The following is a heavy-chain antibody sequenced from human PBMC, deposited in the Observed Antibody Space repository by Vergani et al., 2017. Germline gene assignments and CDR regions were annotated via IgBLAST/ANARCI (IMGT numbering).Heavy chain of an antibody. CDR1: GGSFNDYW. CDR3: AREGYCINGVCFTLFDV. D-gene: IGHD2-8*01. V-gene: IGHV4-34*01. CDR2: IRHDGIT. J-gene: IGHJ4*02. Sequence: QAQLQQWGAGLLKPSETLSLTCAIYGGSFNDYWWTWIRQPPGKGLEWIGEIRHDGITHYSPSLKSRVTISIDTSTHQFSLHLRSVTAADTAVYYCAREGYCINGVCFTLFDVWGQGALVTVSS.